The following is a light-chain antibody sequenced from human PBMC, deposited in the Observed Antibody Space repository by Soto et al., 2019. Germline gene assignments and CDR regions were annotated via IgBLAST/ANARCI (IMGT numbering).Light chain of an antibody. CDR2: GES. CDR3: QKYGSTPRT. Sequence: EIVLTQSPGTLSLSPGDSATLSCRASQSVSSRYLAWYQLKLGQAPRILIYGESSRATGIPARLSGSGSGTDLNLTISRLEPEDFAVYYCQKYGSTPRTFGQGTKVEIK. CDR1: QSVSSRY. V-gene: IGKV3-20*01. J-gene: IGKJ1*01.